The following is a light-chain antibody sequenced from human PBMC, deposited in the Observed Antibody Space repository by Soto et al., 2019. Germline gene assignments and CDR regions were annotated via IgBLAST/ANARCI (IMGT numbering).Light chain of an antibody. CDR2: RNN. Sequence: QSVLTQPPSASGTPGQWLTISCSGSTSNIGTNFVYWYQQLPGTAPRLLIYRNNKRPSGVPDRFSASKSGTSASLAISGLRSEDEADYYCATWDDSLSGVLFGGGTQLTVL. CDR3: ATWDDSLSGVL. J-gene: IGLJ2*01. V-gene: IGLV1-47*01. CDR1: TSNIGTNF.